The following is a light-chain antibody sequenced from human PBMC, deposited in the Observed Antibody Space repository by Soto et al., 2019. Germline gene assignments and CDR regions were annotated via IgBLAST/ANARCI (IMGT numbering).Light chain of an antibody. CDR3: QSYDSSLSGRVV. CDR2: GNS. Sequence: QSVLKQPPSVSGAPGQRVTISCTGSSSNIGAGYDVHWYQQLPGTAPKLLIYGNSNRPSGVPDRFSGSKSGTSASLAITGLQAEDEADYYCQSYDSSLSGRVVFGGGTKITVL. CDR1: SSNIGAGYD. V-gene: IGLV1-40*01. J-gene: IGLJ2*01.